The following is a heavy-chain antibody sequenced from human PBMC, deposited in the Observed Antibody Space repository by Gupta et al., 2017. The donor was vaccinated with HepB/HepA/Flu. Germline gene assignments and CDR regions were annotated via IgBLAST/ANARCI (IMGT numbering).Heavy chain of an antibody. CDR2: MSDRAGLT. CDR3: AKGPSTKTPFDY. CDR1: GFTSSNFL. D-gene: IGHD5/OR15-5a*01. J-gene: IGHJ4*02. V-gene: IGHV3-23*01. Sequence: EVQLLESGGGLVQPGGSLRLSCAASGFTSSNFLLGWVRQAPGKGLEWDSIMSDRAGLTSYADSVKGRFTISRDNSKNTIYLIMNSLRAEDTAVYYCAKGPSTKTPFDYWGQGTLVTVSS.